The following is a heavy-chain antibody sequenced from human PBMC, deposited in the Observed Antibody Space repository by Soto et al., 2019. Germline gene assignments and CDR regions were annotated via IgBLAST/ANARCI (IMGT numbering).Heavy chain of an antibody. CDR2: IHCDGRTT. Sequence: EVQLVESEGGLVQRGGAPRLSWAAPGFTFHYYWMHWVRQAPGQGLVWVSQIHCDGRTTTYADSVKGRFTISRDNAKNTLYLQMNSLRAEDTAVYYCVRGDKGGFDLWGQGTTVTVSS. D-gene: IGHD2-21*02. V-gene: IGHV3-74*01. CDR3: VRGDKGGFDL. J-gene: IGHJ3*01. CDR1: GFTFHYYW.